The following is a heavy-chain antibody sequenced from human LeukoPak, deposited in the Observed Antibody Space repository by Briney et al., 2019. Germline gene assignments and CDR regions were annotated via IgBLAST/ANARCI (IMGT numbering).Heavy chain of an antibody. CDR3: AKDRFAYSSGWYYFDY. J-gene: IGHJ4*02. Sequence: PGGSLRLSCAASGFTFDDYAMHWVRQAPGKGLEWVSGISWNSGSIGYADSVKGRFTISRDNAKNSLYLQMNSLRAEGTALYYCAKDRFAYSSGWYYFDYWGQGTLVTVSS. CDR1: GFTFDDYA. CDR2: ISWNSGSI. V-gene: IGHV3-9*01. D-gene: IGHD6-19*01.